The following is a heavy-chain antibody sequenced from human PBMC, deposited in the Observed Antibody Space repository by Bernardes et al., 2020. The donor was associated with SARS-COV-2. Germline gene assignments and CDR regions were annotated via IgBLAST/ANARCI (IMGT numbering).Heavy chain of an antibody. Sequence: GGSLRLSCAASGFTFSDHYMDWVRQAPGKGLEWVGRTRNKPNSYTTEYAASVKGRFTISRDDSKNSLYLQMNSLKTEDTAVYYCARGLAATTSKGIWYFDLWGRGTLVTVSS. CDR1: GFTFSDHY. CDR2: TRNKPNSYTT. CDR3: ARGLAATTSKGIWYFDL. J-gene: IGHJ2*01. D-gene: IGHD2-15*01. V-gene: IGHV3-72*01.